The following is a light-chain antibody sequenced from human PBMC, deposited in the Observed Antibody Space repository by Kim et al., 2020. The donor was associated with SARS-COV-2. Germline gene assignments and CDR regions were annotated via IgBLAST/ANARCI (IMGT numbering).Light chain of an antibody. Sequence: EIVMTQSPATLSVSPGERATLSCRASQRVSSNLAWYQQKPGQAPRLLIYGASTRATGIPSRFSGSGSGTEFTLTISSLQSEDFAVYSCQQYNNWPYTFGQGTKLEI. CDR3: QQYNNWPYT. J-gene: IGKJ2*01. V-gene: IGKV3-15*01. CDR2: GAS. CDR1: QRVSSN.